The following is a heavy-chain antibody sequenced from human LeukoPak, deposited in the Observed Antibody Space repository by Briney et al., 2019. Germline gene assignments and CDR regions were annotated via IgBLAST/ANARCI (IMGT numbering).Heavy chain of an antibody. V-gene: IGHV4-34*01. J-gene: IGHJ4*02. Sequence: KPSETLSLTCAVYGGSFSGYYWSWIRQPPGKGLEWIGEINHSGSTNYNPSLKSRVTISVDTSKNQFSLKLSSVTAADTAVYYCARGGNYTLHNSGSYFDCWGQGTLVTVSS. D-gene: IGHD4-11*01. CDR3: ARGGNYTLHNSGSYFDC. CDR1: GGSFSGYY. CDR2: INHSGST.